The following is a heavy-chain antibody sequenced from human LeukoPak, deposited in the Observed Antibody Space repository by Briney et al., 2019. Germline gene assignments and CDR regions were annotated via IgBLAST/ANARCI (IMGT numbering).Heavy chain of an antibody. V-gene: IGHV4-30-2*01. CDR2: IYHSGST. CDR1: GGSISSGGYY. CDR3: ARVGHYDIWSGYNFAWFDP. D-gene: IGHD3-3*01. Sequence: SETLSLTCTVSGGSISSGGYYWSWIRQPPGKGLEWIGYIYHSGSTNYNPSLKSRVTISVDKSKNQFSLKLSSVTAADTAVYYCARVGHYDIWSGYNFAWFDPWGQGALVTVSS. J-gene: IGHJ5*02.